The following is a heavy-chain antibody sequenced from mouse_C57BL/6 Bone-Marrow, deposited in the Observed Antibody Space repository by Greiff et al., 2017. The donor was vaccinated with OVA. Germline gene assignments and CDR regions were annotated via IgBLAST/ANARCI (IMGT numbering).Heavy chain of an antibody. V-gene: IGHV8-12*01. CDR2: IYWDDDK. Sequence: QVTLKVCGPGILQSSQTLSLTCSFSGFSLSTSGMGVSWIRQPSGKGLEWLAHIYWDDDKRYNPSLKSRLTISKDTSRNQVFLKITSVDTADTATYYCARSFIYYAMDYWGQGTSVTVSS. J-gene: IGHJ4*01. CDR1: GFSLSTSGMG. CDR3: ARSFIYYAMDY. D-gene: IGHD1-1*01.